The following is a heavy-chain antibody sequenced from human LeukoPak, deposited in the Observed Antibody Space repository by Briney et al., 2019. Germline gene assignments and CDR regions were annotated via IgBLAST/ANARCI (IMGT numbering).Heavy chain of an antibody. CDR2: INSDGSST. CDR1: VFTFSSYW. Sequence: GGSLRLSCAASVFTFSSYWMHWVRQAPGKGLAWVSRINSDGSSTSYADSVKGRFTISRDNAKNTLYLQMNSLRAEDTAVYYCARAKGMDVWGKGTTVTISS. V-gene: IGHV3-74*01. J-gene: IGHJ6*03. CDR3: ARAKGMDV.